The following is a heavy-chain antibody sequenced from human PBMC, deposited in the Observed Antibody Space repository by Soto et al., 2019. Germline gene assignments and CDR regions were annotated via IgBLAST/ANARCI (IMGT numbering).Heavy chain of an antibody. D-gene: IGHD1-26*01. V-gene: IGHV1-69*01. CDR3: PRGREATYYFDS. CDR1: GGTFSSYA. Sequence: QVQLVQSGAEVKKPGSSVKVSCTASGGTFSSYAISWVRQAPGQGLEWMGGIIPIFGRANYAQKFQGRVTITADESTSTAYMELSSLSSEDTAVYGCPRGREATYYFDSWGQGTLVTVSS. CDR2: IIPIFGRA. J-gene: IGHJ4*02.